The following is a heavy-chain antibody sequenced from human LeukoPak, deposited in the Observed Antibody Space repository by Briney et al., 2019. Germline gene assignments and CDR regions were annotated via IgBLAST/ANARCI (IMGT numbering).Heavy chain of an antibody. Sequence: GGSLRLSCAASGFTLSSYIMSWVRAAPGEGLEWVSSIISISRYIYYADPVKGRFTISRATAKNSLYLHMNSLRAEDTAVYYCARGVAAAGTNWFDPWGQGTLVTVSS. J-gene: IGHJ5*02. CDR2: IISISRYI. CDR1: GFTLSSYI. CDR3: ARGVAAAGTNWFDP. V-gene: IGHV3-21*01. D-gene: IGHD6-13*01.